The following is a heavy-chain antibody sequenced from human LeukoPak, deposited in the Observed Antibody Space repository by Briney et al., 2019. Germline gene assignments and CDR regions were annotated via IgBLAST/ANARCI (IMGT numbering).Heavy chain of an antibody. J-gene: IGHJ4*02. Sequence: GGSLRLSCAASGFTFSSYSMNWVRQAPWQVLEWVSSISSSSSYIYYADSVKGRFTISRDNAKNSLYLQMNSLRAEDTAVYYCARTWNGGSGSYYLYFDYWGQGTLVTVSS. CDR3: ARTWNGGSGSYYLYFDY. V-gene: IGHV3-21*01. CDR1: GFTFSSYS. CDR2: ISSSSSYI. D-gene: IGHD3-10*01.